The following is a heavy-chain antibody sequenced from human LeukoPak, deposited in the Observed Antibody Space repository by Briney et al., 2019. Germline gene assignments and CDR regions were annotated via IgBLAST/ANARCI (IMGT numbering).Heavy chain of an antibody. D-gene: IGHD5-12*01. CDR1: GFTFSSYS. V-gene: IGHV3-48*04. Sequence: PGGSLRLSCAPSGFTFSSYSMNWVRQAPGKGLEWVSYISSSSSTIYYADSVKGRFTISRDNAKNSLYLQMSSLRAEDTAVYYCAREGYSGYDYVPWGTNYYMDVWGKGTTVTVSS. CDR2: ISSSSSTI. J-gene: IGHJ6*03. CDR3: AREGYSGYDYVPWGTNYYMDV.